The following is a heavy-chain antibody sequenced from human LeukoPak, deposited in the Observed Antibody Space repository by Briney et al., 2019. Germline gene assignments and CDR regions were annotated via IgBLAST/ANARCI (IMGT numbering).Heavy chain of an antibody. CDR1: GFTFSSYS. D-gene: IGHD2-2*01. J-gene: IGHJ4*02. V-gene: IGHV3-48*01. CDR2: ISSGSTTT. CDR3: ARAQRFFDY. Sequence: GGSLRLSCAASGFTFSSYSMNWVRQAPGKGLEWVSYISSGSTTTYSADSVKGRFTISRDNAENSLYLQMNSLRAEDTAVYYCARAQRFFDYWGQGTLVTVSS.